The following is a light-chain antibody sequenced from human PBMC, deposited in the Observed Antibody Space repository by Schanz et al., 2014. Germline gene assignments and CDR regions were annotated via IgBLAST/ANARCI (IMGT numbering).Light chain of an antibody. J-gene: IGKJ4*01. V-gene: IGKV3-11*01. CDR2: DAS. CDR3: QQRSNWPLT. Sequence: EIVMTQSPGTLSVSPGERATLSCSAGQSISSNLAWYQQKPGQAPRLLIYDASNRATGIPARFSGSGSGTDFTLTISSLEPEDFAVYYCQQRSNWPLTFGGGTKVEIK. CDR1: QSISSN.